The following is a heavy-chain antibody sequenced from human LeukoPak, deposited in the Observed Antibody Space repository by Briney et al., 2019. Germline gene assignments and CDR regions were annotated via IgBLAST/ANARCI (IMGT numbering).Heavy chain of an antibody. CDR2: ISSSSSYI. D-gene: IGHD5-24*01. J-gene: IGHJ4*02. V-gene: IGHV3-21*01. Sequence: GGSLRLSCAASGFTFSSYSVNWVRQAPGKGLDWVSSISSSSSYIYYADSVKGRFTISRDNAKNSLYLQMNSLRAEDTAVYYCARDRIEMAIAYDYWGQGTLVTVSS. CDR1: GFTFSSYS. CDR3: ARDRIEMAIAYDY.